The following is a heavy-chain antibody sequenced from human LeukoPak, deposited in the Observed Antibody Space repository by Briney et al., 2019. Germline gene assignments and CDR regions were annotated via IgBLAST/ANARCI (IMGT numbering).Heavy chain of an antibody. D-gene: IGHD3-10*01. V-gene: IGHV1-69*05. CDR1: GGTFSSYT. Sequence: GASVKVSCKASGGTFSSYTISWVRQAPGQGLEWMGRIIPISGTANYAQKFQGRVTITTDESTSTAYMELSSLRSEGTAVYYCARAITMVRGVTELWGQGTLVTVSS. CDR3: ARAITMVRGVTEL. CDR2: IIPISGTA. J-gene: IGHJ4*02.